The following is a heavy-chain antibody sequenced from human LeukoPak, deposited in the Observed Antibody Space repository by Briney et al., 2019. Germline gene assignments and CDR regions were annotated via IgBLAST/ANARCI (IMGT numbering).Heavy chain of an antibody. J-gene: IGHJ4*02. CDR1: GGSISSGSYC. CDR3: AREPHYYDSSGYVLYFDY. CDR2: IYTSGST. V-gene: IGHV4-61*02. D-gene: IGHD3-22*01. Sequence: PSETLSLTCTVSGGSISSGSYCWSWIRQPAGKGLEWIGRIYTSGSTNYNPSLKSRVTISVDTSKNQCSLKLSSVTAADTAVYYCAREPHYYDSSGYVLYFDYWGQGTLVTVSS.